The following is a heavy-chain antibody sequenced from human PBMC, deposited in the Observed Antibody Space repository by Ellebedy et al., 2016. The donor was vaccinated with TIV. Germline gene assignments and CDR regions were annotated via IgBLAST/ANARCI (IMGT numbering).Heavy chain of an antibody. D-gene: IGHD5-18*01. CDR3: ARAEVQLWLTFDY. Sequence: SETLSLXCTVSGGSISSGGYYWSWIRQHPGKGLEWIGYIYYSGSTYYNPSLKSRVTISVDTSKNQFSLKLSSVTAADTAVYYCARAEVQLWLTFDYWGQGTLVTVSS. J-gene: IGHJ4*02. V-gene: IGHV4-31*03. CDR2: IYYSGST. CDR1: GGSISSGGYY.